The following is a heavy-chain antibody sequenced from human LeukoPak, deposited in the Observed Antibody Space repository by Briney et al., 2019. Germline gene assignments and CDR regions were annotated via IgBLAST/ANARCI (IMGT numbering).Heavy chain of an antibody. Sequence: GGSLRLSCAASGFTFSSYAMHWVRQAPGKGLEWVVVISYDGSNKYYADSVKGRFTISRDNSKNTLYLQMNSLRAEDTAVYYCARGHYDSSALDIWGQGTMVTVSS. D-gene: IGHD3-22*01. J-gene: IGHJ3*02. CDR2: ISYDGSNK. CDR1: GFTFSSYA. V-gene: IGHV3-30-3*01. CDR3: ARGHYDSSALDI.